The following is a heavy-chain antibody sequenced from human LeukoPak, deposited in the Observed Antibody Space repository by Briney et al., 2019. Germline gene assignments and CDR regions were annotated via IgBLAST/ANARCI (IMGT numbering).Heavy chain of an antibody. Sequence: ASVKVSCKASGYTFTSYGINWVRQAPGQGLEWMGWISAYNGDTNYAQKLQGRVTMTTDTSTSTAYMELRSLRSDDTAVYYCARFYGIAAGGQDAFDIWGQGTLVTVSS. J-gene: IGHJ3*02. CDR3: ARFYGIAAGGQDAFDI. CDR2: ISAYNGDT. D-gene: IGHD6-13*01. V-gene: IGHV1-18*01. CDR1: GYTFTSYG.